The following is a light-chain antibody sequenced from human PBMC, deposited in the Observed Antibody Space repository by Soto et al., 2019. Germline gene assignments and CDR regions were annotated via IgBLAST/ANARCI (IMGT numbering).Light chain of an antibody. Sequence: DIQMTQSPSSLSASVGDRVTITCQASQDISNYLNWYQQKPGKAPKLLIYDASNLETGVPSRFSGSGSGTDFTLSISSLQPEDFATYYCQQSYSGPLTFGGGTKVDIK. J-gene: IGKJ4*01. V-gene: IGKV1-39*01. CDR2: DAS. CDR1: QDISNY. CDR3: QQSYSGPLT.